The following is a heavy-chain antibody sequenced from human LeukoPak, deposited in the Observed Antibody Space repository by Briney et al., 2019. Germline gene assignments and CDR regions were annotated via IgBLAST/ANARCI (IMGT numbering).Heavy chain of an antibody. CDR3: ARVVAATLYFDY. CDR2: INHSGST. D-gene: IGHD2-15*01. V-gene: IGHV4-34*01. J-gene: IGHJ4*02. CDR1: GGSFSGYY. Sequence: SETLSLTCAVYGGSFSGYYWSWIRQPPGKGLEWIGEINHSGSTNYNPSLKSRVTISVDTSKNQFSLKLSSVTAADTAVYYCARVVAATLYFDYWGQGTLVTVSS.